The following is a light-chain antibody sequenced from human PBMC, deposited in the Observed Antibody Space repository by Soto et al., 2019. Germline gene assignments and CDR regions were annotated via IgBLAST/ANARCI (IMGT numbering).Light chain of an antibody. CDR3: QQRSNWPPIT. CDR2: DAS. J-gene: IGKJ5*01. CDR1: QSVSDY. Sequence: PGETVTLSCRASQSVSDYLAWYQQKPGQAPRLLIYDASNRATGIPARFSGRGSGTDFTLTISSVEPEDFAVYYCQQRSNWPPITFGQGTRLEIK. V-gene: IGKV3-11*01.